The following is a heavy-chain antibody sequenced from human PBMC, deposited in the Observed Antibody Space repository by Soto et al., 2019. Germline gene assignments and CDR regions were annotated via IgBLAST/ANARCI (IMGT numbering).Heavy chain of an antibody. J-gene: IGHJ6*02. CDR2: ISGGGSYI. CDR3: ARDSDCHSTSCFFPPHV. V-gene: IGHV3-21*06. D-gene: IGHD2-2*01. CDR1: GSIFSDEN. Sequence: GGSLRLSCSASGSIFSDENMSWVRQVPGKGLEWVSGISGGGSYIFYADSVQGRFSISRDNPKNSLFLEMNSLRVEDTAVYYCARDSDCHSTSCFFPPHVWGQGTTVTVSS.